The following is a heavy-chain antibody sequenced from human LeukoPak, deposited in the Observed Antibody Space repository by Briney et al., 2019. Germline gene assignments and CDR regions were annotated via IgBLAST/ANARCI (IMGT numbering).Heavy chain of an antibody. CDR2: ILPRSCDT. CDR1: GYTFTDYY. CDR3: ARPPPDLASAAPFPS. D-gene: IGHD2-2*01. V-gene: IGHV1-2*02. Sequence: GASVKVSCKASGYTFTDYYIQWVRQAPGECLEWVVWILPRSCDTYSAQRFHGRVTMTTDTSINTAYMDLSRLKSDDTAVYLSARPPPDLASAAPFPSWGQGTLVTVSS. J-gene: IGHJ1*01.